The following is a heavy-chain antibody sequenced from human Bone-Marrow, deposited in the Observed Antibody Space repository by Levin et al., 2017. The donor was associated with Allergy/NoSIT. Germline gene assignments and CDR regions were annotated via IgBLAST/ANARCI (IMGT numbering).Heavy chain of an antibody. Sequence: SCAASGFTFSSYAMSWVRQAPGKGLEWVSAISGSGGSTYYADSVKGRFTISRDNSKNTLYLQMNSLRAEDTAVYYCAKDGVRGYDILTRVPGYWGQGTLVTVSS. D-gene: IGHD3-9*01. CDR3: AKDGVRGYDILTRVPGY. CDR1: GFTFSSYA. CDR2: ISGSGGST. V-gene: IGHV3-23*01. J-gene: IGHJ4*02.